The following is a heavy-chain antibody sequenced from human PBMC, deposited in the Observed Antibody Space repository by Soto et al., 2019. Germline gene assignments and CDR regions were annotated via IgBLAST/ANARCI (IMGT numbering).Heavy chain of an antibody. D-gene: IGHD3-10*01. CDR1: GCSISSYY. V-gene: IGHV4-59*01. Sequence: PSETLSLTCTFSGCSISSYYWSWIRQPPGKGLEWIGYIYYSGSTNYNPSLKSRVTISVDTSKNQFSLKLSSVTAADTAVYYCARLVRGVIVDYWGQGTLVTVSS. CDR3: ARLVRGVIVDY. J-gene: IGHJ4*02. CDR2: IYYSGST.